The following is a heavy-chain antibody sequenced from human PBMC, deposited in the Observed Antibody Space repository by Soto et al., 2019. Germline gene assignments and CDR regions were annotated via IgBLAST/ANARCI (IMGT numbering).Heavy chain of an antibody. V-gene: IGHV4-4*02. CDR1: GDSMTNTNW. Sequence: QVQLQESGPGLVKPSGTLSLTCAVSGDSMTNTNWWSWVRQPPGKGLEWIGEIYHSGSTNYNPSLRSRGTMSVDKSKNQSPLNLTSVTAADTAVYYCAKRSLRRLRFVETHWGQGTLVTVSS. J-gene: IGHJ4*02. CDR2: IYHSGST. D-gene: IGHD3-3*01. CDR3: AKRSLRRLRFVETH.